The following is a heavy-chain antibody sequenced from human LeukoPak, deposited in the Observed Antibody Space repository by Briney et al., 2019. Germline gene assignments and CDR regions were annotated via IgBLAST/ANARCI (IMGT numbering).Heavy chain of an antibody. J-gene: IGHJ4*02. Sequence: GGSLRLSCAASGFTFSNYGMHWVRQAPGKGLEWVALISYDGKNYNYADSVKGRFTISRDNAKNTLFLQMNSLRAEDTAVYYCARVYGGYGDYYFDYWGQGTLVTVSS. D-gene: IGHD4-17*01. CDR2: ISYDGKNY. CDR3: ARVYGGYGDYYFDY. CDR1: GFTFSNYG. V-gene: IGHV3-30*03.